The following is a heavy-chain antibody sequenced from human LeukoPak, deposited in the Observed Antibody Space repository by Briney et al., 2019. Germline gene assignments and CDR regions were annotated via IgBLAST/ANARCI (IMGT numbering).Heavy chain of an antibody. V-gene: IGHV4-34*01. CDR1: GGSFSGYY. CDR3: ARPDYLEGYFDY. J-gene: IGHJ4*02. CDR2: INHSGST. Sequence: SETLSLTCAVYGGSFSGYYWSWIRQPPGKGLEWIGEINHSGSTNYNPSLKSRVTISVDTSKNQFSLKLSSVTAADTAVYYCARPDYLEGYFDYWGQGTLVTVSS. D-gene: IGHD4-11*01.